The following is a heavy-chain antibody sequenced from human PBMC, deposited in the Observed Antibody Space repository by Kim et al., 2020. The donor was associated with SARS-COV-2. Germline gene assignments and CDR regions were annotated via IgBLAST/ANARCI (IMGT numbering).Heavy chain of an antibody. V-gene: IGHV5-51*01. CDR2: IYPGDSKI. CDR1: GYSFTNYW. D-gene: IGHD1-1*01. Sequence: GESLKISCKASGYSFTNYWIGWVRQMPGKGLEWMGIIYPGDSKIRYSPSFRGQVTISADNSISTAYLQWSSLMASDTAMYFCARGSGHWNDYFDSWGQGTLVTVSS. CDR3: ARGSGHWNDYFDS. J-gene: IGHJ4*02.